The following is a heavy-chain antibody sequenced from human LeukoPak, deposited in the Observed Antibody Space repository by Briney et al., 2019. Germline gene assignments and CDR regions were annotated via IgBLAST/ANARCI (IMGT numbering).Heavy chain of an antibody. V-gene: IGHV3-30-3*01. CDR2: ISSDGANK. CDR3: ARDPVTTWGYFDY. CDR1: GFTFGKYW. J-gene: IGHJ4*02. D-gene: IGHD4-17*01. Sequence: GSLRLSCVASGFTFGKYWMSWVRQAPGKGLEWVAVISSDGANKNYADSVKGRFTISRDKAKNTVYLQVNSLRSEDTAVYYCARDPVTTWGYFDYWGQGTLVTVSS.